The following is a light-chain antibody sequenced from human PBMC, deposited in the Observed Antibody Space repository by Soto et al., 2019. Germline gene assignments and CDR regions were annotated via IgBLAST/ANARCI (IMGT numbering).Light chain of an antibody. Sequence: EMVIPQSPATLSVSPGESATLSCRASQSISSSKLAWYQQKPGQAPRLLIYGASARATGIPARFSGSGSGTDFTLTISRLEPEDFAVYYCQQYGSSGTFGQGTKVDIK. V-gene: IGKV3-20*01. CDR2: GAS. CDR1: QSISSSK. J-gene: IGKJ1*01. CDR3: QQYGSSGT.